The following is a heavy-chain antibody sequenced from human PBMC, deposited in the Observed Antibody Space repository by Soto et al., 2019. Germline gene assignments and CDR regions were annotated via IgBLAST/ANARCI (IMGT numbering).Heavy chain of an antibody. J-gene: IGHJ6*04. CDR3: AREDKYYYYCMDG. Sequence: ASVKVSCKASGYTFTGYYMHWVRQAPGQGLEWMGWINPNSGGTNYAQKFQGRATMTRDTSISTAYMELSRLRSADTAVYYGAREDKYYYYCMDGWGKGTRVTVSS. CDR1: GYTFTGYY. V-gene: IGHV1-2*02. CDR2: INPNSGGT.